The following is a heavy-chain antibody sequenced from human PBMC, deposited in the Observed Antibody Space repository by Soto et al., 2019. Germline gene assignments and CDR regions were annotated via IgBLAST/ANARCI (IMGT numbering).Heavy chain of an antibody. J-gene: IGHJ3*02. CDR3: ARDPLAYCGGDCGGAFDI. D-gene: IGHD2-21*01. CDR2: IIPILGIA. CDR1: GGTFSSYT. V-gene: IGHV1-69*04. Sequence: SVKVSCKASGGTFSSYTISWVRQAPGQGLEWMGRIIPILGIANYAQKFQGRVTITADKSTSTAYMELSSLRSEDTAVYYCARDPLAYCGGDCGGAFDIWGQGTMVTVSS.